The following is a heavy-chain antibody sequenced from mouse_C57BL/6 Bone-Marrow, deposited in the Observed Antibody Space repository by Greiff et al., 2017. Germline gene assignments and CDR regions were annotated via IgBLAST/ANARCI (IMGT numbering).Heavy chain of an antibody. Sequence: QVQLQQSGAELMKPGASVKLSCKATGYTFTGYWIEWVKQRPGHGLEWIGEILPGSGSTNYNEKFKGKATFTADISSNTAYMQLSSLTTEDSAIYYWASLSYYSNPDYYAMDYWGQGTSVTVSS. CDR1: GYTFTGYW. J-gene: IGHJ4*01. D-gene: IGHD2-5*01. CDR3: ASLSYYSNPDYYAMDY. V-gene: IGHV1-9*01. CDR2: ILPGSGST.